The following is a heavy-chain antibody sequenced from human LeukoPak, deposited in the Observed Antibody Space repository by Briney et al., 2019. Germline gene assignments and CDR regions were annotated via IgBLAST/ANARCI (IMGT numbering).Heavy chain of an antibody. Sequence: SETLSLTCAVYGGSFSGYYWSWIRQPPGKGLEWIGEINHSGSTNYNPSLKSRVTISVDTSKNQFSLKLSSVTAADTAVYYCARGNVVPAAILYYYYYMDVWGKGTTVTVSS. D-gene: IGHD2-2*02. V-gene: IGHV4-34*01. CDR1: GGSFSGYY. J-gene: IGHJ6*03. CDR3: ARGNVVPAAILYYYYYMDV. CDR2: INHSGST.